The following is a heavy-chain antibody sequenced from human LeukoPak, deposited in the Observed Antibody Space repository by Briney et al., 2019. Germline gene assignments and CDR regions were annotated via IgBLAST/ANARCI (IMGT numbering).Heavy chain of an antibody. D-gene: IGHD1-26*01. V-gene: IGHV3-23*01. Sequence: PGGSLRLSCAASGFTFSSYAMSWVRRAPGKGLEWVSAISGSGGSTYYADSVKGRFTISRDNSKNTLYLQMNSLRAEDTAVYYCAGDPIVGATGEDYWGQGTLVTVSS. CDR3: AGDPIVGATGEDY. CDR1: GFTFSSYA. CDR2: ISGSGGST. J-gene: IGHJ4*02.